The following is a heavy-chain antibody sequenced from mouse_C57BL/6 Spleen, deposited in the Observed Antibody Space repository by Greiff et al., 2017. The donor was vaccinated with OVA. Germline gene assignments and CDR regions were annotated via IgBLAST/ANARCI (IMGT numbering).Heavy chain of an antibody. CDR3: ARSGGLDY. D-gene: IGHD1-1*02. Sequence: VQLQQSGAELVMPGASVKLSCKASGYTFTSYWMHWVKQRPGQGLEWIGAIDPSDSYTNYNQKFKGKSTLTVDKSSSTAYMQLSSLTSEDSAVYYCARSGGLDYWGQGTTLTVSS. CDR2: IDPSDSYT. J-gene: IGHJ2*01. V-gene: IGHV1-69*01. CDR1: GYTFTSYW.